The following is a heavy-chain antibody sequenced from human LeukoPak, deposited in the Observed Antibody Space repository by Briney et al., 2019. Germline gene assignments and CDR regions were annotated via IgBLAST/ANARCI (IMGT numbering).Heavy chain of an antibody. V-gene: IGHV3-53*01. Sequence: PGGPLRPPCVAPGSLVASIFITGAGPAPRKGLEWVSVIYSSGSTYYAYSVKGRFTISRDNSKNTLYLQMNSLRAEDTAIYYCARGIYGPNDAFDIWGQGTMVTVSS. J-gene: IGHJ3*02. CDR3: ARGIYGPNDAFDI. D-gene: IGHD4-17*01. CDR2: IYSSGST. CDR1: GSLVASIF.